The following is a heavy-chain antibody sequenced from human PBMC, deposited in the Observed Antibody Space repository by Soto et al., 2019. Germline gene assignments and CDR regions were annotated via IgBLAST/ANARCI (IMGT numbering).Heavy chain of an antibody. D-gene: IGHD4-17*01. Sequence: QVQLVESGGGVVQPGRSLRLSCAASGFTFSSYAMHWVRQAPGKGLEWVAVISYDGSNKYYADSVKGRFTISRDNSKNKLYQQMNSLRAEDTAVYYCAIKRPDYGGNSWEWGFDYWGQGTLVTVSS. CDR1: GFTFSSYA. V-gene: IGHV3-30-3*01. CDR3: AIKRPDYGGNSWEWGFDY. J-gene: IGHJ4*02. CDR2: ISYDGSNK.